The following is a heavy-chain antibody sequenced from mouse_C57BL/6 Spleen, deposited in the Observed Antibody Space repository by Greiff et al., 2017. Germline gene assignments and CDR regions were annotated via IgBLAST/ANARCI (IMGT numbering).Heavy chain of an antibody. CDR2: IYPGSGNT. CDR1: GYTFTDYY. CDR3: ASSVTTRGYYYAMDY. Sequence: QVQLQQSGAELVRPGASVKLSCKASGYTFTDYYINWVKQRPGQGLEWIARIYPGSGNTYYNEKFKGKATLTAEKSSSTAYMQLSSLTSEDSAVYFCASSVTTRGYYYAMDYWGQGTSVTVSS. D-gene: IGHD2-2*01. J-gene: IGHJ4*01. V-gene: IGHV1-76*01.